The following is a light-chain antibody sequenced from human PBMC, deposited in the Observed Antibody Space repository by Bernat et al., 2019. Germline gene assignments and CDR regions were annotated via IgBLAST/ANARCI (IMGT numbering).Light chain of an antibody. J-gene: IGLJ3*02. CDR2: LNSDGSH. Sequence: QLVLTQSPSASASLGASVKLTRTLSSGHSSYAIAWHQQQPEKGPGYLMKLNSDGSHSKGDGIPDRFSGSSSGAERYLTISSLQSEDEADYYCRTWGTGILVFGGGTKLTVL. CDR1: SGHSSYA. CDR3: RTWGTGILV. V-gene: IGLV4-69*01.